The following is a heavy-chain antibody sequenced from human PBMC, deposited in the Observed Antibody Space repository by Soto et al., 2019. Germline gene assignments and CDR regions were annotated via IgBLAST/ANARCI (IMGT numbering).Heavy chain of an antibody. Sequence: QMQLVQSGPEVKKPGTSVKVSCKASGFTFTSSAVQWVRQARGQRLEWIGWIVVGSGNTNYSQKFQERVTITRDMSTSTAYMELSSLRSEDTAVYYCAADPRIAAAGTVGFDPWGQGTLVTVSS. J-gene: IGHJ5*02. D-gene: IGHD6-13*01. CDR3: AADPRIAAAGTVGFDP. V-gene: IGHV1-58*01. CDR2: IVVGSGNT. CDR1: GFTFTSSA.